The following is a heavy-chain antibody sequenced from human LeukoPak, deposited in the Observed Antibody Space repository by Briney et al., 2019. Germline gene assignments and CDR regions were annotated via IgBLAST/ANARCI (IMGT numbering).Heavy chain of an antibody. J-gene: IGHJ4*02. CDR3: ARHRGSPYSGSYYYFDF. CDR2: IYYSGNT. D-gene: IGHD1-26*01. V-gene: IGHV4-39*01. CDR1: GGSISSSNYY. Sequence: SETLSLTCTVSGGSISSSNYYWGWIRQPPGKGLEWIGSIYYSGNTYYNPSLKSRVTISVDTSRNQFSLKLSSVTAADTAVYYCARHRGSPYSGSYYYFDFWGQGTLVTVSS.